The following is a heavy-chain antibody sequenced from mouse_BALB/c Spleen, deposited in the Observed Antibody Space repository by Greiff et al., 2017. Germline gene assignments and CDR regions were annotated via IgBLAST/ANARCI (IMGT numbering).Heavy chain of an antibody. CDR2: IYPGSGNT. J-gene: IGHJ4*01. CDR1: GYTFTDYY. D-gene: IGHD1-2*01. V-gene: IGHV1-84*02. Sequence: QVQLQQSGPELVKPGASVKISCKASGYTFTDYYINWVKQKPGQGLEWIGWIYPGSGNTKYNEKFKGKATLTVDTSSSTAYMQLSSLTSEDTAVYFCSRSLLRLGDYAMDDWGQGTSVTVSS. CDR3: SRSLLRLGDYAMDD.